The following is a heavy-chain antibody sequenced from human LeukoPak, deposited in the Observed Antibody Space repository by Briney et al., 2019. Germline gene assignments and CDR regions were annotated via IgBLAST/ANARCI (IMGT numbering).Heavy chain of an antibody. CDR2: MNPNSGNT. J-gene: IGHJ4*02. Sequence: ASVKVSCKASGYTFTSYDINWVRQATGQGLEWMGWMNPNSGNTGYAQKFQARVTITGNTSISTAYMELSSLRSEDTAVYYCARGPRGDDFWSGSSSSFDYWGQGTLVTVSS. CDR1: GYTFTSYD. V-gene: IGHV1-8*03. CDR3: ARGPRGDDFWSGSSSSFDY. D-gene: IGHD3-3*01.